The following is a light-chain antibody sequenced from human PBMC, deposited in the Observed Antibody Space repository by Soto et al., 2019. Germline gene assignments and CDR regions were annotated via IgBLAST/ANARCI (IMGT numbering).Light chain of an antibody. J-gene: IGLJ3*02. CDR3: QSYDSSLSGYV. CDR1: SSNIGAGYD. CDR2: GNS. Sequence: QSVPTQPPSVSGAPGQRVTISCTGSSSNIGAGYDVHWYQQLPGTAPKLLIYGNSNRPSGVPDRFSGSKSGTSASLAITGLQAEDEADYYCQSYDSSLSGYVFGGGTKVTVL. V-gene: IGLV1-40*01.